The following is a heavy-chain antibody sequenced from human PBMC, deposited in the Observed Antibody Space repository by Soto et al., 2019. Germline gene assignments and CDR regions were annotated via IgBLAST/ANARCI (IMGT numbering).Heavy chain of an antibody. J-gene: IGHJ4*02. V-gene: IGHV4-31*03. CDR3: ASFVVVTAIDYFDY. Sequence: SETLSLTCTVSGGSIGSGGYYWSWIRQHPGKGLEWIGYIYYSGSTYYNPSLKSRVTISVDTSKNQFSLKLSSVTAADTAVYYCASFVVVTAIDYFDYWGQGTLVTVSS. D-gene: IGHD2-21*02. CDR2: IYYSGST. CDR1: GGSIGSGGYY.